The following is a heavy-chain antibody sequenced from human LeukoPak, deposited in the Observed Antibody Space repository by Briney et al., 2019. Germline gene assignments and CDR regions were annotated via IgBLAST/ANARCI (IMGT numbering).Heavy chain of an antibody. CDR1: GFTFSSYV. V-gene: IGHV3-23*01. CDR3: AKEVYYYDSSGYYWRYFDY. D-gene: IGHD3-22*01. Sequence: GGSLRLSCVGCGFTFSSYVMSWVRQAPGKGLEGVSRISDSGGSRYYADSVKGRFTISRDNSKNTLYLQMNSLRAEDTAVYYCAKEVYYYDSSGYYWRYFDYWGQGTLVTVSS. CDR2: ISDSGGSR. J-gene: IGHJ4*02.